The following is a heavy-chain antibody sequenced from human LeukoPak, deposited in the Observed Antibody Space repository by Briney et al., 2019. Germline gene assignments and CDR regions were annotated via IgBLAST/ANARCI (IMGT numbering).Heavy chain of an antibody. V-gene: IGHV4-39*01. Sequence: SETLSLTCSVSGGSISSTSNYWGWIRQPPGPGLEWIESIYYSGSTYYNPSLKSRVTISVDTSKNQFSLKLSSASGRLGHCSRTNCYDDDFDIWGQGTMVTVSS. CDR1: GGSISSTSNY. D-gene: IGHD2-2*01. J-gene: IGHJ3*02. CDR3: NCYDDDFDI. CDR2: IYYSGST.